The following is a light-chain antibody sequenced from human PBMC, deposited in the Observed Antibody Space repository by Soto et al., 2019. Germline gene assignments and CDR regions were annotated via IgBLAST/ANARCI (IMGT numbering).Light chain of an antibody. CDR1: QSVSGRY. Sequence: EIVLTQSPATLSLSPGERATLSCGASQSVSGRYLAWYQQKPGLAPRLLIYDASNRATGIPDRFSGSGSGTDFTLTISRLEPEDFAVYFCQQYGSSPRTFGQGTKVDI. J-gene: IGKJ1*01. V-gene: IGKV3D-20*01. CDR3: QQYGSSPRT. CDR2: DAS.